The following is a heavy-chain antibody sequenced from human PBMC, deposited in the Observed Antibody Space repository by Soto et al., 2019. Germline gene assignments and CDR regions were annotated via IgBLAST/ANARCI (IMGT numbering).Heavy chain of an antibody. Sequence: PGGSLRVCCAASGFTFSNAWIDWVRQAPGKGLXXVXRVKSKXXGGTTDYAEPAKGXXXXXXXXXXNXVYLQMNSLKIEDTAVYYCTFDSYSSIAIVLFSYRGHRSLVTFSS. V-gene: IGHV3-15*07. CDR2: VKSKXXGGTT. J-gene: IGHJ1*01. CDR3: TFDSYSSIAIVLFSY. CDR1: GFTFSNAW. D-gene: IGHD6-19*01.